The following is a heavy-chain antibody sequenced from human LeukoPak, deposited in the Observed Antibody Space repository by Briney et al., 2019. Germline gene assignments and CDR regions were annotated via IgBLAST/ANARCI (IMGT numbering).Heavy chain of an antibody. Sequence: PGGSLRLSCAASGFTFSSYEMNWVRQAPGKGLEWVSYISSSGSTIYYADSVKGRFTISRDNAKNSLYLQMNSLRAEDTAVYYCAKTGGTVTTVDYWGQGTLVTVSS. V-gene: IGHV3-48*03. CDR2: ISSSGSTI. CDR1: GFTFSSYE. D-gene: IGHD4-17*01. CDR3: AKTGGTVTTVDY. J-gene: IGHJ4*02.